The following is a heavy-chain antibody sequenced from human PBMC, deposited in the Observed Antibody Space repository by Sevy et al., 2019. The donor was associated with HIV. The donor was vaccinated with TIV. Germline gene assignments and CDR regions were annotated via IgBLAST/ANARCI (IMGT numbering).Heavy chain of an antibody. J-gene: IGHJ4*02. CDR2: ISNTGANT. Sequence: GGSLRLSCAASGFTFTNYGMHWVRQAPGKGLEWVSGISNTGANTYYADSVRGRFTVSRDNSKNTVYLQLNSLRAEDTAIYYCAKEWTLLSDWFGEFDYWGQGTLVTVSS. V-gene: IGHV3-23*01. CDR1: GFTFTNYG. D-gene: IGHD3-9*01. CDR3: AKEWTLLSDWFGEFDY.